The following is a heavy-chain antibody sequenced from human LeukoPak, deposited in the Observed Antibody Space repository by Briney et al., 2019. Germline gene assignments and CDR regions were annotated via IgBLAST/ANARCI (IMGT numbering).Heavy chain of an antibody. CDR3: ARGGFHESGGYYFSRDWYFDV. Sequence: GGSLRLSCEGSAFVFNSYSMHWVRQAPGKGLQWVAVISKDGTNTFYADSVKGRFSLARDNSKNTVYLRMNSLRSEDTSVYFCARGGFHESGGYYFSRDWYFDVWGRGTLVTVSS. J-gene: IGHJ2*01. V-gene: IGHV3-30*04. CDR1: AFVFNSYS. D-gene: IGHD3-22*01. CDR2: ISKDGTNT.